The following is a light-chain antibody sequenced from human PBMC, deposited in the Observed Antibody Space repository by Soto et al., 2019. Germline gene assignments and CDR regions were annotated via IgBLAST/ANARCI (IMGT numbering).Light chain of an antibody. Sequence: DIQMTQSPSSLSASVGNRVTITCRASQSSSSYLNWYQQKPGKAPKLLIYAASSLQSGVPSRFSGSGSGTDFTLTISSLQPEDFATYYCQHSYSPLWTFGQGTKVEIK. CDR2: AAS. J-gene: IGKJ1*01. CDR1: QSSSSY. CDR3: QHSYSPLWT. V-gene: IGKV1-39*01.